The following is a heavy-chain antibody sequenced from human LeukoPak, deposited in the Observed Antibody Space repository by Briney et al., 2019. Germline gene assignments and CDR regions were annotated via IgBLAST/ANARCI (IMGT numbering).Heavy chain of an antibody. D-gene: IGHD6-19*01. CDR3: ANSGIAVAGTIY. CDR1: GFTFSSYA. J-gene: IGHJ4*02. Sequence: PGGSLRLSCAASGFTFSSYAMSWVHQAPGKGLEWVSAISGSGGSTYYADSVKGRFTISRDNSKNPLYLQMNSLRAEDTAVYYCANSGIAVAGTIYWGQGTLVTVSS. V-gene: IGHV3-23*01. CDR2: ISGSGGST.